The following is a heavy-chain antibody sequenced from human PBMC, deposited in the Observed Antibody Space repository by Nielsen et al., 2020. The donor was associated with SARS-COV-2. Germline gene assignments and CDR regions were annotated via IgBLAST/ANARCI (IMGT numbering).Heavy chain of an antibody. J-gene: IGHJ6*02. CDR2: IHYTGSA. Sequence: SETLSLTCTVSGGSISSYYWSWIRQPPGKGLEWIGNIHYTGSANYSPSLKSRLSMSLEASRNQFSLSVKSMTAADSAEYYCVRDTLAHGLDVWGQGITVTVSS. CDR3: VRDTLAHGLDV. CDR1: GGSISSYY. V-gene: IGHV4-59*12.